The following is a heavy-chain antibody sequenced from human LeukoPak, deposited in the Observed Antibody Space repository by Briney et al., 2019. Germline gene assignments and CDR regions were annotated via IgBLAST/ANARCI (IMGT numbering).Heavy chain of an antibody. V-gene: IGHV3-48*04. Sequence: AGGSLRLSCAASGFTFSSYSMNWVRQAPGKGPEWVSYISSSSSTIYYADSVKGRFTISRDNAKNSLYLQMNSLRAEDTAVYYCASGGFLEWLGEDYFDYWGQGTLVTVSS. CDR3: ASGGFLEWLGEDYFDY. D-gene: IGHD3-3*01. CDR2: ISSSSSTI. J-gene: IGHJ4*02. CDR1: GFTFSSYS.